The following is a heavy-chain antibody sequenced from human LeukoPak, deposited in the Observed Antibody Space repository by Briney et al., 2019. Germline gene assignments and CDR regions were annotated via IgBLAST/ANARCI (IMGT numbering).Heavy chain of an antibody. CDR3: ARQQGDYVDY. CDR2: INNSGST. CDR1: GVSFSGYY. Sequence: PAETLSLTCAVYGVSFSGYYWSWVRQPPGKGLEWLGEINNSGSTNYNPSLKSRVIISVDTSKNHFSLKLNSVTAADTAVFHCARQQGDYVDYWGQGTLVTVSS. V-gene: IGHV4-34*01. J-gene: IGHJ4*02. D-gene: IGHD6-13*01.